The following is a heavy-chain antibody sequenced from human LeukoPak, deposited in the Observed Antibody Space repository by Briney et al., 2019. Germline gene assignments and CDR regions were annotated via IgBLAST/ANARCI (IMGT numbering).Heavy chain of an antibody. CDR1: GFTFGDYS. Sequence: PGGSLRLSCTSSGFTFGDYSMTWVRQPPGKGLEWVANIKQDGSEKYYVDSVKGRFTISRDNAKNSLYLQMNSLRAEDTAVYYCAKEGRSSSWSLPLHYFDYWGQGTLVTVSS. CDR3: AKEGRSSSWSLPLHYFDY. D-gene: IGHD6-13*01. V-gene: IGHV3-7*01. J-gene: IGHJ4*02. CDR2: IKQDGSEK.